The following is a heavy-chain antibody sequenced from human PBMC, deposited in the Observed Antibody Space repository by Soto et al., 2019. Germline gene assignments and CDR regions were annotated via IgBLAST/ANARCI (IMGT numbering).Heavy chain of an antibody. Sequence: QSQTLSLTCAISGDSVSSNSAAWNWIRQSPSRGLEWLGRSYYRSKWYNDYAVSVKSRITMNPDTSKNHFSLQLNSVTPEDTAVYYCARDSGHDILTGYYDYWGQGTLVTVSS. D-gene: IGHD3-9*01. CDR2: SYYRSKWYN. CDR1: GDSVSSNSAA. J-gene: IGHJ4*02. CDR3: ARDSGHDILTGYYDY. V-gene: IGHV6-1*01.